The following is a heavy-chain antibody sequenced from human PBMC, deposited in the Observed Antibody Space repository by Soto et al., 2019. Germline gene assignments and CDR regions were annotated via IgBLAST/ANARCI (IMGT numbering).Heavy chain of an antibody. CDR3: ACWAGSSRTTYWGSLDY. V-gene: IGHV5-10-1*01. CDR1: GYSFTSYW. Sequence: GESLKISCKGSGYSFTSYWISWVRQMPGKGLEWMGRIDPSDSYTNYSPSFQGHVTISADKSISTAYLQMNSLRAEDTAKYFCACWAGSSRTTYWGSLDYWGQGILVTVSS. J-gene: IGHJ4*02. CDR2: IDPSDSYT. D-gene: IGHD1-7*01.